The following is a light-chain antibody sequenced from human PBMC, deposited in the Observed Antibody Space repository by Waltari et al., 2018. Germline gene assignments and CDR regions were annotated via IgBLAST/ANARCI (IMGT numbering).Light chain of an antibody. V-gene: IGKV3-15*01. J-gene: IGKJ1*01. CDR3: QQYDNWLGT. CDR2: GAS. Sequence: EIVMTQSPATLSVFPGERVTLSCRASQTIRSNLAWYQLKPGKAPRLLIYGASTRATGIPARFSGSGSGTEFTLTISSLQSEDFAVYVCQQYDNWLGTFGQGTKVEIK. CDR1: QTIRSN.